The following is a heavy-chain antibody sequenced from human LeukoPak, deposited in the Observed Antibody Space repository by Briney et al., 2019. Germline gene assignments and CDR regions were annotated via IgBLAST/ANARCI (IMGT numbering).Heavy chain of an antibody. V-gene: IGHV4-59*01. D-gene: IGHD2-15*01. Sequence: PSETLSLTCTVSGGSISSYYWSWIRQPPGKGLEWIGYIYYSGSTNYNPSLKSRVTISVDTSKNQFSLELSSVTAADTAVYYCAREIRYCSGGSCYWFDPWGQGTLVTVSS. CDR2: IYYSGST. J-gene: IGHJ5*02. CDR3: AREIRYCSGGSCYWFDP. CDR1: GGSISSYY.